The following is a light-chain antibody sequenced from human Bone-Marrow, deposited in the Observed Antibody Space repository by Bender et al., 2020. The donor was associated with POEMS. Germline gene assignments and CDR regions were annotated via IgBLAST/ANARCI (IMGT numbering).Light chain of an antibody. V-gene: IGLV2-14*01. J-gene: IGLJ3*02. CDR2: DVS. Sequence: QSALTQPASVSGSPGQSITISCTGTSSDVGDYDYVSWYQQHPGKAPKLMIYDVSNRPSGVSNRFSGSKSGDTASLTISGLQTEDEADYYCSAKRASTWVFGGGTKLTVL. CDR3: SAKRASTWV. CDR1: SSDVGDYDY.